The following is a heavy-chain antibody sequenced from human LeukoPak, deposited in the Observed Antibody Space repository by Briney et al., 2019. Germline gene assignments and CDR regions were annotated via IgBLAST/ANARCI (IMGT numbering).Heavy chain of an antibody. CDR1: GYSFTSYW. CDR2: IYPGDSDT. CDR3: ARRYCSGGSCYSGFDY. Sequence: GESLQISCQGSGYSFTSYWIGWVRQMPGKGLEWMEIIYPGDSDTRYSPSFQGQVTISADKSISTAYLQWSSLKASDTAMYYCARRYCSGGSCYSGFDYWGQGTLVTVSS. V-gene: IGHV5-51*01. D-gene: IGHD2-15*01. J-gene: IGHJ4*02.